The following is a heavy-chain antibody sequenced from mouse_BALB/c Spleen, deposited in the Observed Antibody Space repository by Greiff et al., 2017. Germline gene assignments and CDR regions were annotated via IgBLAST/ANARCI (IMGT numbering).Heavy chain of an antibody. CDR2: IWAGGST. CDR1: GFSLTSYG. D-gene: IGHD1-3*01. Sequence: VQLQESGPGLVAPSQSLSITCTVSGFSLTSYGVHWVRQPPGKGLEWLGVIWAGGSTNYNSALMSRLSISKDNSKSQVFLKMNSLQTDDTAMYYCARDGGLKGPWFAYWGQGTLVTVSA. J-gene: IGHJ3*01. V-gene: IGHV2-9*02. CDR3: ARDGGLKGPWFAY.